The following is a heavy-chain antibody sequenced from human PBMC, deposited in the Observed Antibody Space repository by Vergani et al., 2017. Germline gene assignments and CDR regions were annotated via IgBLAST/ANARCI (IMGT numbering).Heavy chain of an antibody. Sequence: EVQLLESGGGLVQPGGSLRLSCAASGFTFSSYAMSWVRLAPGKGLEWVSAISGSGGSTYYADSVKGRFTISRDNSKNTLYLQMNSLRAEDTAVYYCAKGSNYDFWSGKGVGYYYYMDVWGKGTTVTVSS. CDR3: AKGSNYDFWSGKGVGYYYYMDV. CDR1: GFTFSSYA. CDR2: ISGSGGST. J-gene: IGHJ6*03. D-gene: IGHD3-3*01. V-gene: IGHV3-23*01.